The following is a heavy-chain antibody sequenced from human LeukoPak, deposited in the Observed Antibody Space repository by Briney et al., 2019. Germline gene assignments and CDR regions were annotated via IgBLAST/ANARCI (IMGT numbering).Heavy chain of an antibody. CDR2: IIPIFGTA. V-gene: IGHV1-69*05. D-gene: IGHD6-19*01. CDR1: GGTFSSYA. Sequence: ASVKVSCKASGGTFSSYAISCVRQAPGHGLEWLGGIIPIFGTANHAQKSQGRVTITTDETTSTAYMELSRLRSQDTAVYYCARELRGYSSGWPLYYFDYWGQGTLVTVSS. J-gene: IGHJ4*02. CDR3: ARELRGYSSGWPLYYFDY.